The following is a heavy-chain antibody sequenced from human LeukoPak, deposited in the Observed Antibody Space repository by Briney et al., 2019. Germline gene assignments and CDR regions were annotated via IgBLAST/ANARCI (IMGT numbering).Heavy chain of an antibody. J-gene: IGHJ6*03. CDR1: GFTFGDYA. CDR2: IRTKAYGGTT. CDR3: TSPLYCSSTSCPFYYYMGV. V-gene: IGHV3-49*04. D-gene: IGHD2-2*01. Sequence: AGGSLRLSCTASGFTFGDYAMSWVRQAPGKGLEWVGFIRTKAYGGTTEYAASVKGRFTISRDDSKSIAYLQMNSLKTEDTAVYYCTSPLYCSSTSCPFYYYMGVWGKGTTVTVSS.